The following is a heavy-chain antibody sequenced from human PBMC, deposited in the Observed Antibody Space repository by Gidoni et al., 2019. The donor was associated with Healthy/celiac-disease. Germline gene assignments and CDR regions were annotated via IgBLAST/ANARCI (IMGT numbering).Heavy chain of an antibody. CDR2: ISYDGSNK. V-gene: IGHV3-30*01. Sequence: GFTFSSYAMHWVRQAPGKGLEWVAVISYDGSNKYYADSVKGRFTISRDNSKNTLHLQMNSLRAEDTAVYYCARMYCSSTSCYKRNVWDYYGMDVWGQGTTVTVSS. CDR3: ARMYCSSTSCYKRNVWDYYGMDV. D-gene: IGHD2-2*02. J-gene: IGHJ6*02. CDR1: GFTFSSYA.